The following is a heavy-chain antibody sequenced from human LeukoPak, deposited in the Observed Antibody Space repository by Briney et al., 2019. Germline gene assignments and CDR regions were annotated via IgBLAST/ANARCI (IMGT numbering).Heavy chain of an antibody. J-gene: IGHJ4*02. D-gene: IGHD2-2*02. CDR3: ARSRKNDCTSTSCYTDY. V-gene: IGHV4-39*01. CDR1: GGSISSSNYY. CDR2: IYYSGST. Sequence: KPSETLSLTCTVSGGSISSSNYYWGWIPQPPGKGLEWIGSIYYSGSTYYNPSLKSRGTLSVDTSKNQFSLKLSSVTAADMAAYYCARSRKNDCTSTSCYTDYWGQGTLVTVSS.